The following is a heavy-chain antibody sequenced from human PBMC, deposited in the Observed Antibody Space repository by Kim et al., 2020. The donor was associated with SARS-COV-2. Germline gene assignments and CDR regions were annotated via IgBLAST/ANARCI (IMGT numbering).Heavy chain of an antibody. D-gene: IGHD1-20*01. J-gene: IGHJ6*02. CDR3: ATDQVSSYYYYTMDV. CDR2: ISGSGGST. Sequence: GGSLRLSCAVSGFTFSSYAMSWVRQAPGKGLEWVSGISGSGGSTYYADSVKGRFTISRDNSKNTLYLQMNSLRADDTAVYYCATDQVSSYYYYTMDVWGQGTTVTVSS. CDR1: GFTFSSYA. V-gene: IGHV3-23*01.